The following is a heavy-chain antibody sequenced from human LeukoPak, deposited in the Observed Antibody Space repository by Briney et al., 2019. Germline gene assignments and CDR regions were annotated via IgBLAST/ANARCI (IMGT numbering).Heavy chain of an antibody. Sequence: GGSLRLSCAASGFTFSRYGMSWVRPAPGKGREWVAAISGRGGSTYYADSVKGRFTISRDNSKTTLYLQKNSLRAEDTAVYYCAKDHLPGIVVADRDYWGQGTLVTVSS. CDR2: ISGRGGST. CDR1: GFTFSRYG. CDR3: AKDHLPGIVVADRDY. D-gene: IGHD6-19*01. J-gene: IGHJ4*02. V-gene: IGHV3-23*01.